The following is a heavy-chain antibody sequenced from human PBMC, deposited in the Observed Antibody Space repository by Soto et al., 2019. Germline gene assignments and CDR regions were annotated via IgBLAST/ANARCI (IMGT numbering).Heavy chain of an antibody. CDR3: AREGRGKKAGYNGLVSLGY. J-gene: IGHJ4*02. D-gene: IGHD2-2*02. CDR2: IIPIFNST. CDR1: GSRFSNYV. V-gene: IGHV1-69*06. Sequence: QVQLVQSGAEVKTPGSSLKVSCKVSGSRFSNYVISWVRQAPGHGLEWLGRIIPIFNSTKYAQSFQGRVTITADKSTSTASLELSGLSSDDTAVYYCAREGRGKKAGYNGLVSLGYWGQGTLVTVSS.